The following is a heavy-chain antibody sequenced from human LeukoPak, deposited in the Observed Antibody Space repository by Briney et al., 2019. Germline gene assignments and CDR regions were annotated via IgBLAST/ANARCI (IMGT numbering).Heavy chain of an antibody. Sequence: PGGSLRLSCAASGFTFSSYGMSWVRQAPGKGLEWVSAISGSGGSTYYADSVKGRFTISRDNSNNTLFLQMTSLRAEDTAIYYCTKGRTTTVRFLIDFWGQGTLVTVSS. CDR1: GFTFSSYG. J-gene: IGHJ4*02. CDR3: TKGRTTTVRFLIDF. CDR2: ISGSGGST. D-gene: IGHD4-17*01. V-gene: IGHV3-23*01.